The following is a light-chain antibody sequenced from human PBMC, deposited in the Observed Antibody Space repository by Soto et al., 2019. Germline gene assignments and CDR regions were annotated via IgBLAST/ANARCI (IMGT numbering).Light chain of an antibody. CDR2: AAS. CDR3: QQSYSTPTWT. CDR1: QSIVTY. J-gene: IGKJ1*01. V-gene: IGKV1-39*01. Sequence: DIQMTQSASSMSASVGDRVTITCRASQSIVTYLNWYLQKPGKAPKLLIYAASNLQSGVPSRFSGSGSGTDFTLTISSLQTEDFATYFGQQSYSTPTWTFGQGTKVDIK.